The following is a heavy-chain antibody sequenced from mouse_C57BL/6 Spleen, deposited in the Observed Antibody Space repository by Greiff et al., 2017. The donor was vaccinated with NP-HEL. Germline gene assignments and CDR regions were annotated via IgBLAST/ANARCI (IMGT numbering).Heavy chain of an antibody. D-gene: IGHD1-1*01. CDR2: IFPGSGST. V-gene: IGHV1-75*01. CDR1: GYTFTDYY. CDR3: ARGIYYGSSRDPYWYFDV. J-gene: IGHJ1*03. Sequence: QVQLQQSGPELVKPGASVKISCKASGYTFTDYYINWVKQRPGQGLEWIGWIFPGSGSTYYNEKFKGKATLTVDKSSSTAYMLLSSLTSEDSAVYFCARGIYYGSSRDPYWYFDVWGTGTTVTVSS.